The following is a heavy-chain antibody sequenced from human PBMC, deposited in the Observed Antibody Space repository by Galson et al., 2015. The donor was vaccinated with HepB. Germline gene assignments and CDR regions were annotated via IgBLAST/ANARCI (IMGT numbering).Heavy chain of an antibody. Sequence: ETLSLTCTVSNVSITTDHWSWIRQPPGKGLEWIGYIYYSGSTSYNPSLKSRVTMSLDTSKDHLSLKLKSVTAADTAVYYCARGQQLVDYWGQGTLVTVSS. V-gene: IGHV4-59*01. D-gene: IGHD6-6*01. CDR3: ARGQQLVDY. CDR1: NVSITTDH. CDR2: IYYSGST. J-gene: IGHJ4*02.